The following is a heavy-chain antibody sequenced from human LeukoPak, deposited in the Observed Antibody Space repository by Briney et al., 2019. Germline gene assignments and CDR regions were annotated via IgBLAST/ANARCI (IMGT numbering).Heavy chain of an antibody. CDR2: IYYSGST. D-gene: IGHD1-14*01. J-gene: IGHJ4*02. CDR3: ARHEPYQYYFDY. V-gene: IGHV4-39*01. CDR1: GGSISSSSYY. Sequence: SETLSLTCTVSGGSISSSSYYWCWIRQPPGKGLEWIGSIYYSGSTYYNPSLKSRVTISVDTSKNQFSLKLSSVTAADTAVYYCARHEPYQYYFDYWGQGTLVTVSS.